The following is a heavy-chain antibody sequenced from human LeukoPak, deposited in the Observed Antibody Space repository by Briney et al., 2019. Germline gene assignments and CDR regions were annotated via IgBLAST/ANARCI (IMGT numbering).Heavy chain of an antibody. D-gene: IGHD5-18*01. CDR3: ARCGWIQLWSPDGYYYYGMDV. J-gene: IGHJ6*02. V-gene: IGHV1-18*01. CDR2: ISAYNGNT. CDR1: GYTFTSYG. Sequence: ASVKVSCKASGYTFTSYGISWVRQAPGQGLEWMGWISAYNGNTNYAQKLQGRVTMTTDTSTSTAYVELRSLRSDDTAVYYCARCGWIQLWSPDGYYYYGMDVWGQGTTVTVSS.